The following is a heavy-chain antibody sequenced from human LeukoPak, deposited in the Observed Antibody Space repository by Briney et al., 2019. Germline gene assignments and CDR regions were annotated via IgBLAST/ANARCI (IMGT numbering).Heavy chain of an antibody. CDR3: ARGYSSGPLDFDY. CDR2: IYYSGST. V-gene: IGHV4-59*01. Sequence: SETLSLTCTVSGDSISSYYWSWIRQPPGKGLEWIGYIYYSGSTNYNPSLKSRVTISVDTSKNQFSLKLSSVTAADTAVYYCARGYSSGPLDFDYWGQGTLITVSS. D-gene: IGHD6-19*01. J-gene: IGHJ4*02. CDR1: GDSISSYY.